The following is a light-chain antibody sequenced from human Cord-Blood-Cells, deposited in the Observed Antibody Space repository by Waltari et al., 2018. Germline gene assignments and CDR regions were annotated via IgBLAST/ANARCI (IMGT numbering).Light chain of an antibody. CDR3: QSYDSSNVV. Sequence: NFMLTQPHSVSESPGKTVTISCTRSSGSIASNYVQWYQQRPGRSPTTVIYEDNQRPPGVPDRFSGSIDSSSNSASLTISGLTTEDEADYYCQSYDSSNVVFGGGTKLTVL. J-gene: IGLJ2*01. CDR2: EDN. CDR1: SGSIASNY. V-gene: IGLV6-57*01.